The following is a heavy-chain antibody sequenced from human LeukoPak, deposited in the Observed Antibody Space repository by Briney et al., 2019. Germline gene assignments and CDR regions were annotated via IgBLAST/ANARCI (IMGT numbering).Heavy chain of an antibody. Sequence: PSETLSLTCAVSGGPITNGAYSWSWIRQPQGKGLEWIVYIYNSGSTYYNPSLKSRVTISLDRSKNQFSLKVTSVTAADTAVYYCARGLRYYGSGSYTHFDYWGQGSLVTVSS. CDR2: IYNSGST. CDR3: ARGLRYYGSGSYTHFDY. CDR1: GGPITNGAYS. V-gene: IGHV4-30-2*01. J-gene: IGHJ4*02. D-gene: IGHD3-10*01.